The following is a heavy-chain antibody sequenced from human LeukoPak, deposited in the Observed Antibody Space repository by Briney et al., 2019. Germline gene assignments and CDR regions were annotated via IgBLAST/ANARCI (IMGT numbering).Heavy chain of an antibody. D-gene: IGHD2-21*02. V-gene: IGHV3-9*01. CDR3: AKDYCGSDGYSGWYFDL. CDR2: ISYNSDTI. J-gene: IGHJ2*01. Sequence: PGRSLRLSCAASGFTFDDYAMHWVRQAPGKGLEWVSGISYNSDTIAYADSVKGRFTISRDNAKNSLYLQMNSLRAEDTALYYCAKDYCGSDGYSGWYFDLWSRGTLVTVSP. CDR1: GFTFDDYA.